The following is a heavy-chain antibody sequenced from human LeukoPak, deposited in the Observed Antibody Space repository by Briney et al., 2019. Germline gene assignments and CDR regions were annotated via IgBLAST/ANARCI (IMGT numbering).Heavy chain of an antibody. D-gene: IGHD5-24*01. Sequence: GGSLRLSCTASGFPIREYAMTWVRQAPGKGLEWLGFIRSKSYRETTQYAASVKGRFTISRDDSKSVTYLQMNSLKTEDTAVYFCTRDRRDGYNDGYFDFWGRGTLVTVSS. CDR1: GFPIREYA. J-gene: IGHJ2*01. CDR3: TRDRRDGYNDGYFDF. V-gene: IGHV3-49*04. CDR2: IRSKSYRETT.